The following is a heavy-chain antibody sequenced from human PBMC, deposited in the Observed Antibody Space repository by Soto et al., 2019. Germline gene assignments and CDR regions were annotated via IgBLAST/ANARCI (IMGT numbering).Heavy chain of an antibody. D-gene: IGHD3-3*01. J-gene: IGHJ4*02. V-gene: IGHV5-51*01. CDR3: ARGGVSTRTFDY. CDR1: GYNFAGYW. Sequence: GESLKISCKASGYNFAGYWIAWVRQMPGKGLELMGIIYPSDSDTRYRPSFQGQVTISADKSISSAYLQWSSLRASDTAMYCCARGGVSTRTFDYWGQGTPVTVSS. CDR2: IYPSDSDT.